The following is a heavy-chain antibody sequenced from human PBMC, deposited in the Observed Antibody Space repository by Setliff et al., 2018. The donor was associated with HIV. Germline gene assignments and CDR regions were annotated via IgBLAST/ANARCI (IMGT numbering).Heavy chain of an antibody. CDR2: ISGSGGST. J-gene: IGHJ4*01. V-gene: IGHV3-23*01. D-gene: IGHD2-15*01. Sequence: GGSLSLSCAASGFTFNTYAMSWVRQAPGKGLEWVSVISGSGGSTFYADSVKGRFTISRDNSKNTLYLQMNGLRVEDTAVYYCAKDGISGGAYPPYYFDYWGHGTLVTVSS. CDR1: GFTFNTYA. CDR3: AKDGISGGAYPPYYFDY.